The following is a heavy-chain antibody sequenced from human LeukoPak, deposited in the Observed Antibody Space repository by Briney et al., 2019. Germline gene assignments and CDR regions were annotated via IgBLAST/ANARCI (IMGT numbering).Heavy chain of an antibody. J-gene: IGHJ5*02. CDR2: ISGSGGST. D-gene: IGHD3-22*01. CDR1: GFTFSSYA. Sequence: AGGSLRLSCAASGFTFSSYAMSWVRQAPGKGLEWVSAISGSGGSTYYADSVKGRFTISRDNSKNTLYLQMNSLRAEDTAVYYCAKALGYYDIKGFDPWGQGTLVTVSS. V-gene: IGHV3-23*01. CDR3: AKALGYYDIKGFDP.